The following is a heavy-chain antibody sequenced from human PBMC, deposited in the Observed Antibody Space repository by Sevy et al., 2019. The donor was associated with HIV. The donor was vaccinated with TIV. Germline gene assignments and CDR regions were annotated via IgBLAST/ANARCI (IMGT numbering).Heavy chain of an antibody. D-gene: IGHD6-13*01. Sequence: SQILSLTCAISGDSVSSNSAAWNWIRQSPSRGLEWLGRTYYRSKWYNDYAVSVKSRITINPDTSKNQFSLQLNSVTPEDTAVYYCARALGSSSWYGGYYLDYWGQGTLVTVSS. V-gene: IGHV6-1*01. CDR2: TYYRSKWYN. CDR3: ARALGSSSWYGGYYLDY. CDR1: GDSVSSNSAA. J-gene: IGHJ4*02.